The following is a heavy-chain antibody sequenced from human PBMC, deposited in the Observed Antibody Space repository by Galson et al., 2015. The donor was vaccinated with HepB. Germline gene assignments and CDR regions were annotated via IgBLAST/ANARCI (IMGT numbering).Heavy chain of an antibody. CDR3: AKDIFPTSGGYGAHDY. D-gene: IGHD5-12*01. CDR2: ISWNSNNI. J-gene: IGHJ4*02. Sequence: SLRLSCAASGFTFDDYAMHWVRHVPGKGLEWVSAISWNSNNIGYADSVKGRFTISRDNAKNSLYLQMNSLRAEDTALYYCAKDIFPTSGGYGAHDYWGQGTLVTVSS. V-gene: IGHV3-9*01. CDR1: GFTFDDYA.